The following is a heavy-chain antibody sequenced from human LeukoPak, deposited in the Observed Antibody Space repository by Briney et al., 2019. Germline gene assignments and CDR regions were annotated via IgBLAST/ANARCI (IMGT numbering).Heavy chain of an antibody. V-gene: IGHV1-46*01. CDR1: GYTFTSHY. D-gene: IGHD4-17*01. CDR3: ARAPRAHGDYLDYYYYYGMDV. CDR2: INPSGGST. J-gene: IGHJ6*02. Sequence: GASEKVSCKASGYTFTSHYMHWLRLAPGHALEWLGIINPSGGSTSYAQKIQGRVYMTRDTCTSTVYMELSSLRSEDTAVYYCARAPRAHGDYLDYYYYYGMDVWGQGTTVTVSS.